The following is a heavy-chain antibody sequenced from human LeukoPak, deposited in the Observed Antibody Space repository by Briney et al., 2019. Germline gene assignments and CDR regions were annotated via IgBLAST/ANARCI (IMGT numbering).Heavy chain of an antibody. D-gene: IGHD3-9*01. CDR1: GFTFSSYS. V-gene: IGHV3-48*02. Sequence: PGGSLRLSCAASGFTFSSYSMNWVRKAPGKGLEWVSHIRSDGTITYADSVKGRFTISRDDAKTSVYLQMNSLRDEDTAMYYCARDNIWAFDIWGQGTMVTVSS. J-gene: IGHJ3*02. CDR2: IRSDGTI. CDR3: ARDNIWAFDI.